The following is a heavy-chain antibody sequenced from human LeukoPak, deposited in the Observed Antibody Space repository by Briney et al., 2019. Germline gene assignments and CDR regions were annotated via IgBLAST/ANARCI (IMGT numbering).Heavy chain of an antibody. J-gene: IGHJ4*02. V-gene: IGHV3-7*01. Sequence: PEGSLRLSCAASGFTFSSYWMSWVRQAPGKGLEWVANIKQDGSEKYYVDSVKGRFTISRDNAKNSLYLQINSLRAEDTAVYYCARLNSGYDYRFDYWGKGTLVTVSS. CDR3: ARLNSGYDYRFDY. D-gene: IGHD5-12*01. CDR2: IKQDGSEK. CDR1: GFTFSSYW.